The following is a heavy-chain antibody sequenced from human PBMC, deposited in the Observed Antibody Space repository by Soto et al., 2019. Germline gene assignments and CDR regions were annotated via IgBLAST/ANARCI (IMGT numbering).Heavy chain of an antibody. D-gene: IGHD3-22*01. CDR1: GFTFDDYA. CDR2: ISWNSGYI. J-gene: IGHJ4*02. Sequence: GGSLRLSCAASGFTFDDYAMHWVRQAPGKGLEWVSGISWNSGYIAYADSVKGRFTISRDNAKNSLYLQMNSLRDADTALYYCAKLASSAYYHPPDYWGQGTLVTVSS. CDR3: AKLASSAYYHPPDY. V-gene: IGHV3-9*01.